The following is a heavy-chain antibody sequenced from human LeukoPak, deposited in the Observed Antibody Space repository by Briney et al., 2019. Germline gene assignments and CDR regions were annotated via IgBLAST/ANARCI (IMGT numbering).Heavy chain of an antibody. V-gene: IGHV3-48*01. J-gene: IGHJ3*02. D-gene: IGHD3-3*01. CDR1: GFTFSSYS. Sequence: PGGSLRLSCAASGFTFSSYSMSWVRQAPGKGLEWLSYISSSSSTINYADSVKGRFTISRDNAKNSLYLQMNSLRAEDTAVYYCARDSSGYDFWSGYYTWPKGEAFEIWGQGTIVTVSS. CDR2: ISSSSSTI. CDR3: ARDSSGYDFWSGYYTWPKGEAFEI.